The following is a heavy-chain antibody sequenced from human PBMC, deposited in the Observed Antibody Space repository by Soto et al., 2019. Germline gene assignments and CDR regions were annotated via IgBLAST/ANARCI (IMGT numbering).Heavy chain of an antibody. V-gene: IGHV5-51*01. CDR3: ARHRRDILTGYYIDY. CDR1: GYSFTSYW. J-gene: IGHJ4*02. D-gene: IGHD3-9*01. Sequence: PGESLKISCKGSGYSFTSYWIGWVRQMPGKGLEWMGIIYPGDSDTRYSPSFQGQVTISADKSISTAYLQWSSLKASDTAMYYCARHRRDILTGYYIDYWGQGTLVTVSS. CDR2: IYPGDSDT.